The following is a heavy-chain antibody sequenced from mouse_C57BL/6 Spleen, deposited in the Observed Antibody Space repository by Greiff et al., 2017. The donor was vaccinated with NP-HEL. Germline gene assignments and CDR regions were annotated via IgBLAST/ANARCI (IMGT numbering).Heavy chain of an antibody. J-gene: IGHJ1*03. D-gene: IGHD2-2*01. V-gene: IGHV1-80*01. Sequence: QVQLQQSGAELVKPGASVKISCKASGYAFSSYWMNWVKQRPGKGLEWIGQIYPGDGDTNYNGKFKGKATLTADKSSSTAYMQLSSLTSADSAVYFCERSGGYDSYWYFDVWGTGTTVTVSS. CDR2: IYPGDGDT. CDR1: GYAFSSYW. CDR3: ERSGGYDSYWYFDV.